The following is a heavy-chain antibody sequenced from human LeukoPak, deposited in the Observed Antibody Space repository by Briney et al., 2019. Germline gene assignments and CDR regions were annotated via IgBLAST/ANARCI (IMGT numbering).Heavy chain of an antibody. CDR1: GFTFSSYG. CDR3: ARGRSKGGSYRQNDY. CDR2: ISGSGGST. J-gene: IGHJ4*02. V-gene: IGHV3-23*01. Sequence: GGSLRLSCAASGFTFSSYGMSWVRQAPGKGLEWVSAISGSGGSTYYADSVKGRFTISRDNAKNSLYLQMNSLRAEDTAVYYCARGRSKGGSYRQNDYWGQGTLVTVSS. D-gene: IGHD3-16*02.